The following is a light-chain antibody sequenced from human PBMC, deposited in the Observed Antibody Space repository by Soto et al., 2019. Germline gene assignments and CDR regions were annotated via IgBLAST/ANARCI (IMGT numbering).Light chain of an antibody. CDR3: RSYTNINARACV. CDR2: EVT. J-gene: IGLJ1*01. CDR1: SGDIGSYNR. Sequence: QSVLTQPASVSGSPGQSITISCTGTSGDIGSYNRVSWYQQHPGKAPKLIIYEVTDRPSGVSNRFSVYKSGNTATLTIAGLKAADEAEFYCRSYTNINARACVFGPGTKLTVL. V-gene: IGLV2-14*01.